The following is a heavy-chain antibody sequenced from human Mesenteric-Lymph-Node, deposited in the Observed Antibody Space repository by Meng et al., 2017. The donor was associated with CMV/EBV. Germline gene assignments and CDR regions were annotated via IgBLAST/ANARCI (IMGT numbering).Heavy chain of an antibody. CDR2: ISASGSDT. J-gene: IGHJ6*02. CDR3: VKTGGVHYNYYAMDV. Sequence: GGSLRLSCAASGFTFSSYAMTWVRQAPEKGLEWVSAISASGSDTYYADSVKGRFTISRDNSKNTLFLEMNSLTAEDTAVYYCVKTGGVHYNYYAMDVWGQGTTVTVSS. D-gene: IGHD7-27*01. V-gene: IGHV3-23*01. CDR1: GFTFSSYA.